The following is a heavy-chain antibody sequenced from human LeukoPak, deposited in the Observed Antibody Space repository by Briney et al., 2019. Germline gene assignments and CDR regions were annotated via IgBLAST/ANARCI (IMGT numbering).Heavy chain of an antibody. V-gene: IGHV4-38-2*02. J-gene: IGHJ4*02. CDR3: ARDNLGFGDLSKYYFDY. D-gene: IGHD3-10*01. CDR2: IYHSGST. Sequence: SETLSLTCSVSGYSISSAYYWGRIRQPPGKGLEWIGSIYHSGSTYYNPSLKSRVTISVDTSKNQFSLKLTSVTAADTAVYYCARDNLGFGDLSKYYFDYWGQGTLVTVSS. CDR1: GYSISSAYY.